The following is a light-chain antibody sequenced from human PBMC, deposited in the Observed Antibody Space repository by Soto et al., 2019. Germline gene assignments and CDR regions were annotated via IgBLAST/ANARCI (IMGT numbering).Light chain of an antibody. V-gene: IGKV1-39*01. CDR1: QSISSY. CDR2: AAS. J-gene: IGKJ2*01. Sequence: DIPMTQSPSSLSASVGDRVTITCRASQSISSYLNWYQQKPGEAPKFLIYAASSLQSGVPSRFSGSGSGTDFTLTISSLQPEDFATYYCQQSYSTPYTFAQGTKLEIK. CDR3: QQSYSTPYT.